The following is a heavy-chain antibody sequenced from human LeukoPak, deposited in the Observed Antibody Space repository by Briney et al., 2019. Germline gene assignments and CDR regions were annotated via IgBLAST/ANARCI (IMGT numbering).Heavy chain of an antibody. CDR1: GFTFSYFE. CDR3: ARMTTSSHYFDY. D-gene: IGHD4-17*01. V-gene: IGHV3-48*03. J-gene: IGHJ4*02. Sequence: GGSLRLSCAASGFTFSYFEMNWVRQAPGEGLEWVSYIDGTGTTIYYADSVKGRFTISRDNAKNSLYLQMNSPRAEDTAIYYCARMTTSSHYFDYWGQGTLVTVSS. CDR2: IDGTGTTI.